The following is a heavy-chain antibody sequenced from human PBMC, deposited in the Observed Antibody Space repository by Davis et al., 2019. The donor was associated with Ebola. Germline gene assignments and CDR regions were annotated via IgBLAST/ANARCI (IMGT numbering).Heavy chain of an antibody. Sequence: ESLKISCAASGFTFSDYYMSWIRQPPGKGLEWIGYIYYSGSTYYNPSLKSRVTISVDTSKNQFSLKLSSVTAADTAVYYCARVVWGSGFDPWGQGTLVTVSS. V-gene: IGHV4-59*08. CDR1: GFTFSDYY. CDR3: ARVVWGSGFDP. D-gene: IGHD3-16*01. CDR2: IYYSGST. J-gene: IGHJ5*02.